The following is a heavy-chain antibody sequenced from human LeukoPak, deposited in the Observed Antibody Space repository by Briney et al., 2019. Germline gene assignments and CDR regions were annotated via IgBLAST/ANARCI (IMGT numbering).Heavy chain of an antibody. J-gene: IGHJ5*02. CDR2: ISSSSSYI. CDR3: ARVGSWSTKNWFDP. Sequence: GGSLRLSCAASGFTFSSYSMNWVRQAPGKGLEWVSSISSSSSYIYYADSVKGRFTISRDNAKNSLYLQMNRLRAEDTAVYYCARVGSWSTKNWFDPWGQGTLVTVSS. V-gene: IGHV3-21*01. CDR1: GFTFSSYS. D-gene: IGHD6-13*01.